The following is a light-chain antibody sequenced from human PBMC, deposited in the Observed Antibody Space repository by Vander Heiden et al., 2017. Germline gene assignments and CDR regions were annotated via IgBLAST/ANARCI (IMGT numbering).Light chain of an antibody. Sequence: EIVMTQSPATLSVSPGERATLSCRASQSVSSNLAWYQQKPGQAPRLLIYGASTRDTGIPARFSGSGYGKEFTLTISSRQSEDFAVYYCQQHKNWRPLTFGQGTKVEIK. CDR2: GAS. V-gene: IGKV3-15*01. CDR3: QQHKNWRPLT. CDR1: QSVSSN. J-gene: IGKJ2*01.